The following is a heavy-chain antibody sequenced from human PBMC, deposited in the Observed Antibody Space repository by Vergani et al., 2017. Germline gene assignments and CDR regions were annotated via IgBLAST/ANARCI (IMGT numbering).Heavy chain of an antibody. CDR3: ASLPLIVGATYFDY. J-gene: IGHJ4*02. D-gene: IGHD1-26*01. CDR1: GGSISSGGYS. CDR2: IYHSGST. V-gene: IGHV4-30-2*01. Sequence: QVQLQESGSGLVKPSQTLSLTCAVSGGSISSGGYSWSWIRQPPGKGLEWIGYIYHSGSTYYNPSLKSRVTISVDRSKNQFSLKLSSVTAADPAVYYCASLPLIVGATYFDYWGQGTLVTVSS.